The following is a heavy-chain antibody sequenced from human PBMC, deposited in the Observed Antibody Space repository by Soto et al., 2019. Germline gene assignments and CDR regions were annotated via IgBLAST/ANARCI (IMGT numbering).Heavy chain of an antibody. V-gene: IGHV4-39*01. J-gene: IGHJ3*02. CDR3: ARRSLGDTVTTVYAFDI. CDR1: GGSISSSSYY. D-gene: IGHD4-17*01. Sequence: SETLSLTCTVSGGSISSSSYYWGWIRQPPGKGLEGIGSIYYSGSTYYNPSLKSPVTISVDTSKNQFSLKLSSVTAADTAVYYCARRSLGDTVTTVYAFDIWGQGTMVTVSS. CDR2: IYYSGST.